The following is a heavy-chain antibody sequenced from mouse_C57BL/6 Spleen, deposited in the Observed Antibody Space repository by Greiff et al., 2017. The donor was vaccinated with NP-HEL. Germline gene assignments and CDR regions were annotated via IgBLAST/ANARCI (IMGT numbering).Heavy chain of an antibody. CDR2: ISSGSSTI. V-gene: IGHV5-17*01. D-gene: IGHD1-1*01. CDR3: ARRRIYYGSSYGYAMDY. J-gene: IGHJ4*01. CDR1: GFTFSDYG. Sequence: EVQVVESGGGLVKPGGSLKLSCAASGFTFSDYGMHWVRQAPEKGLEWVAYISSGSSTIYYADTVKGRFTISRDNAKNTLFLQMTSLRSEDTAMYYCARRRIYYGSSYGYAMDYWGQGTSVTVSS.